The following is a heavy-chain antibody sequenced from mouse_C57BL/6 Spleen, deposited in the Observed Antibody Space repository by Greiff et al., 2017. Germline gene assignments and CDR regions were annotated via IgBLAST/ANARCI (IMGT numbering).Heavy chain of an antibody. Sequence: QVQLQQPGAELVKPGASVKMSCKASGYTFTSYWITWVKQRPGQGLEWIGDIYPGSGSTNYNEKFKSKATLTVDTSSSTAYMQLSSLTSEDSAVYYCARWNRDEGYAMDYWGQGTSVTVSS. CDR2: IYPGSGST. CDR1: GYTFTSYW. J-gene: IGHJ4*01. V-gene: IGHV1-55*01. CDR3: ARWNRDEGYAMDY. D-gene: IGHD4-1*01.